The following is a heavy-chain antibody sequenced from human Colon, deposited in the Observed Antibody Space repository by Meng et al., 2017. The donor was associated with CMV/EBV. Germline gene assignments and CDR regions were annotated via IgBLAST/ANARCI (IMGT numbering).Heavy chain of an antibody. D-gene: IGHD1-1*01. V-gene: IGHV3-15*07. CDR2: IKNNIDGGTT. CDR1: GFNFVNAW. Sequence: GFNFVNAWMSWVRQAPGKGLEWVGHIKNNIDGGTTDYAAPVKGRFNISRDDSENTVYLEMNSLKSEDTAVYYCTTDFARTLAGFDYWGQGALVTVSS. CDR3: TTDFARTLAGFDY. J-gene: IGHJ4*02.